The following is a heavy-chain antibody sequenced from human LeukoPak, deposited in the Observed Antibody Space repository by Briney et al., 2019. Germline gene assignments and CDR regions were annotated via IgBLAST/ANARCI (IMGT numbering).Heavy chain of an antibody. J-gene: IGHJ5*02. CDR1: GFTFSNYA. D-gene: IGHD2-15*01. V-gene: IGHV3-23*01. Sequence: GGSLRLSCVASGFTFSNYAMSWVRQAPGKGLELVSGIYGSDDKTVYGDAVKGRFTISRDNSKNTLYLQMNNLRADDTAVYYCAKTQGYYDAWGQGALVTVSS. CDR3: AKTQGYYDA. CDR2: IYGSDDKT.